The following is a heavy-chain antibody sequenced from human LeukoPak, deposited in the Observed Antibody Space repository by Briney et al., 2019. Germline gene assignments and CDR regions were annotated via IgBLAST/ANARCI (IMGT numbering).Heavy chain of an antibody. CDR1: GFTVSSNY. Sequence: PGGSLKLSCAASGFTVSSNYMSWVRQAPGKGLEWVSVIYSGGSIYYADSVKGRFTISRDNSKNTLSLQMNSLRTEDTAVYYCAREFSHGFDYWGQGTLVTVSS. V-gene: IGHV3-66*01. J-gene: IGHJ4*02. CDR3: AREFSHGFDY. CDR2: IYSGGSI.